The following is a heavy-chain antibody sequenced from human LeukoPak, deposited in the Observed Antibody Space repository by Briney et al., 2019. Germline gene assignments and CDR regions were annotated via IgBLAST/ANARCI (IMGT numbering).Heavy chain of an antibody. D-gene: IGHD2/OR15-2a*01. J-gene: IGHJ5*02. V-gene: IGHV1-2*02. CDR3: ARGEYSASWFDP. Sequence: ASVTVSCKASGYTFTGYYMHWVRQAPGQGLEWMGWINPNSGGTNYAQKFQGRVTMTSDTSITTAYMELSRLRSDDTAVYYCARGEYSASWFDPWGQGTLVTVSS. CDR2: INPNSGGT. CDR1: GYTFTGYY.